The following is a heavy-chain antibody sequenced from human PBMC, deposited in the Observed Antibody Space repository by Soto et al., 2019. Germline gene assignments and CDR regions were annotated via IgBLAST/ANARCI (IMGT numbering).Heavy chain of an antibody. CDR3: ARHTEYYDFCSGYHRGYYMDV. J-gene: IGHJ6*03. D-gene: IGHD3-3*01. CDR2: IYYSGST. CDR1: GGSISSSSYY. V-gene: IGHV4-39*01. Sequence: PEETLSLTCTVSGGSISSSSYYWGWIRQPPGKGLEWIGSIYYSGSTYYNPSLKSRVTISVDTSKNQFSLKLSSVTAADTSVYYCARHTEYYDFCSGYHRGYYMDVWGKGTTVTVSS.